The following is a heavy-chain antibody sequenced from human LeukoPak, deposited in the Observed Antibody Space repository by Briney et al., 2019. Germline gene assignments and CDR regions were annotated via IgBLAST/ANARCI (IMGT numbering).Heavy chain of an antibody. CDR3: TTDPPIYGAPPFDY. D-gene: IGHD4-17*01. J-gene: IGHJ4*02. V-gene: IGHV3-7*05. CDR2: IKQDGSEK. Sequence: GGSLRLSCAASGFTFSNYWMSWVRQAPGKGLEWVANIKQDGSEKYYVDSVKGRFTISRDNAKNSLYLQMNSLKTEDTAVYYCTTDPPIYGAPPFDYWGQGTLVTVSS. CDR1: GFTFSNYW.